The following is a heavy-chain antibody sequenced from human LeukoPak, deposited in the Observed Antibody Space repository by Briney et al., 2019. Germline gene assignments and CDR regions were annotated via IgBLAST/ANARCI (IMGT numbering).Heavy chain of an antibody. CDR2: IYYSGST. Sequence: SETLSLTCTVSGGSISSYYWSWIRQPPGKGLEWIGYIYYSGSTNYNPSLKSRVTISVDTSKNQFSLKLSSVTAADTAVYYCARVYYDFWSGYNYYYYGMDVWGQGTTVTVPS. CDR3: ARVYYDFWSGYNYYYYGMDV. V-gene: IGHV4-59*01. D-gene: IGHD3-3*01. CDR1: GGSISSYY. J-gene: IGHJ6*02.